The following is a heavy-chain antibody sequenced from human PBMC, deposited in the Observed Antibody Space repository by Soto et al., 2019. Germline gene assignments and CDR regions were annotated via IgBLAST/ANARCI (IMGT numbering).Heavy chain of an antibody. J-gene: IGHJ6*02. CDR1: GYTFTSYY. CDR2: INPNSGGT. Sequence: ASVKVSCKASGYTFTSYYMHWVRQAPGQGLEWMGVINPNSGGTNYAQKFQGWVTMTRDTSISTAYMELSRLRSDDTAVYYCAREYFYDSSGYYYYYGMDVWGQGTTVIVSS. D-gene: IGHD3-22*01. CDR3: AREYFYDSSGYYYYYGMDV. V-gene: IGHV1-2*04.